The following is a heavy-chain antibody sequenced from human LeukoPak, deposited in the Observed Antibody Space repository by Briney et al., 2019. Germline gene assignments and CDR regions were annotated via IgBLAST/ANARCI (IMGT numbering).Heavy chain of an antibody. V-gene: IGHV1-8*01. Sequence: ASVKVSCKASGYTFTDFDINWVRQAPGRGLEWMGWMNPNSGNTVYAQKFQGGVTMTRDTSINTARMELTSLTSEDTAVYYCARALDRSYYYVYLSWGQGTVISVSS. CDR2: MNPNSGNT. CDR1: GYTFTDFD. D-gene: IGHD3-16*01. J-gene: IGHJ4*02. CDR3: ARALDRSYYYVYLS.